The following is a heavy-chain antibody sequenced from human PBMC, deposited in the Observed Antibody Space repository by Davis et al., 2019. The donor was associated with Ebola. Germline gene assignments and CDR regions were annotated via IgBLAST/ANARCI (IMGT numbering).Heavy chain of an antibody. CDR2: ISWNSNAI. Sequence: SLKISCEASGFTFDDHTMHWVRQVPGKGLEWVSGISWNSNAIGYADSVKGRFTISRDNANNYLYLQMNSLRAEDTALYYCVKDRNGTPLGMDVWGQGTTVTVSS. D-gene: IGHD2-8*01. V-gene: IGHV3-9*01. J-gene: IGHJ6*02. CDR3: VKDRNGTPLGMDV. CDR1: GFTFDDHT.